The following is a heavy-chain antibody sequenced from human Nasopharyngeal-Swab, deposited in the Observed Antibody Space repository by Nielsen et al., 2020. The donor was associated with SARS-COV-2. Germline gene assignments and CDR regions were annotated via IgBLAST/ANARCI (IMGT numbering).Heavy chain of an antibody. J-gene: IGHJ4*02. V-gene: IGHV4-38-2*02. D-gene: IGHD2-15*01. CDR1: GYSISSGYY. CDR2: IYYSGST. CDR3: ARYVRILGYFDY. Sequence: SETLSLTCTVSGYSISSGYYWGWIRQPPGKGLEWIGSIYYSGSTYYNPSLKSRVTISVDTSKNQFSLKLSSVTAADTAVYYCARYVRILGYFDYWGQGTLVTVSS.